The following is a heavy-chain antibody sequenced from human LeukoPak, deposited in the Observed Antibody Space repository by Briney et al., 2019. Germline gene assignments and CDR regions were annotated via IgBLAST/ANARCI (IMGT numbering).Heavy chain of an antibody. CDR2: ISSSGSTI. Sequence: GGSLRLSCAASGFTFSSYEMNWVRQAPGKGLEWVSYISSSGSTIYYADSVKGRFTISRDNAKNSLYLQMNSLRAEDTAVYYCARELTRGEYFDYWGQGTLVTVSS. V-gene: IGHV3-48*03. D-gene: IGHD2-21*01. CDR3: ARELTRGEYFDY. CDR1: GFTFSSYE. J-gene: IGHJ4*02.